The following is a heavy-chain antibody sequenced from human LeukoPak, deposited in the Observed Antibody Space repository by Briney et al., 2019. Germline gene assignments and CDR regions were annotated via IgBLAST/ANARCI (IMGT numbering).Heavy chain of an antibody. V-gene: IGHV5-51*01. CDR1: GYSFTSYW. J-gene: IGHJ4*02. CDR2: IYPGDSDT. CDR3: ARGSSSGYSSSWYDY. Sequence: PGESLKISCKGSGYSFTSYWIGWVRQMPGKGLEWMGIIYPGDSDTRYSPSFQGQVTISADKSISTAYLQWSSLKASDTAMYYCARGSSSGYSSSWYDYWGQGTLVTVSS. D-gene: IGHD6-13*01.